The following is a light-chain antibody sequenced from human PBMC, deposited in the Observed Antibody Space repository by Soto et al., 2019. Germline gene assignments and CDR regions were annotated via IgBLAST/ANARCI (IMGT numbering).Light chain of an antibody. CDR2: EVT. CDR3: NSYTSSSTPV. CDR1: SSDVGGYNY. Sequence: QSALTQPASVSGSPGQSITISCTGTSSDVGGYNYVSWYQQHPGKAPKLMIYEVTNRPSGVSNLLSGSKSGNTASLTISGLQAEDEADYYCNSYTSSSTPVFGGGTKLTVL. J-gene: IGLJ3*02. V-gene: IGLV2-14*01.